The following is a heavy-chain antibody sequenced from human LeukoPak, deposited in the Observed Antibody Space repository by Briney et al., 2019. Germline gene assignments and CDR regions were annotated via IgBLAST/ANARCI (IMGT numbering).Heavy chain of an antibody. D-gene: IGHD3-10*01. V-gene: IGHV3-48*01. Sequence: GGSLRLSCAASGFTFSTYNTNWVRQAPGKGLEWVSFISSGSEIIYYADSVKGRFTVSRDNAKNSLYLQMNSLRAEDTAVYYCAKGPYGLGIYYGMDVWGQGTTVTV. J-gene: IGHJ6*02. CDR3: AKGPYGLGIYYGMDV. CDR1: GFTFSTYN. CDR2: ISSGSEII.